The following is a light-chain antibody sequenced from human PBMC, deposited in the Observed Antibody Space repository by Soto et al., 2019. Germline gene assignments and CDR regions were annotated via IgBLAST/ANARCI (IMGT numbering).Light chain of an antibody. CDR1: QSVRSNF. V-gene: IGKV3-20*01. CDR3: QRYDSLRT. Sequence: EIVLTQSPGTLSLSPGERATLSCRASQSVRSNFLAWYQQKPGQAPRLLIYGASNRATGIPDRFSGSGSGTDVTLTITSLEPEEFAMYYCQRYDSLRTFGQGTKVEI. J-gene: IGKJ1*01. CDR2: GAS.